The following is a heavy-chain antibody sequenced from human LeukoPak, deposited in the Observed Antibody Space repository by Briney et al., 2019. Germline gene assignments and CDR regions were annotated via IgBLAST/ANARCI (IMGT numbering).Heavy chain of an antibody. Sequence: GGSLRLSCAASGFTFSSYAMSWVRQAPGKGLEWVSAISGSGGSTYYADSVKGRFTISRDNSKNTLYLQMNSLRAEDTAVYYCAKDHSDYYDSSGYSLSGVSGYWGQGTLVTVSS. CDR1: GFTFSSYA. CDR2: ISGSGGST. D-gene: IGHD3-22*01. V-gene: IGHV3-23*01. J-gene: IGHJ4*02. CDR3: AKDHSDYYDSSGYSLSGVSGY.